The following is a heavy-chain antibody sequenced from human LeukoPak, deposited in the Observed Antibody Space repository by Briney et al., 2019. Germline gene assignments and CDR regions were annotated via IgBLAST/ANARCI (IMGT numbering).Heavy chain of an antibody. CDR2: IYYSGST. J-gene: IGHJ2*01. CDR1: GGSISSYY. CDR3: ARESPHIAAAGPRYWYFDL. D-gene: IGHD6-13*01. Sequence: SETLSLTCTVSGGSISSYYWSWIRQPPGKGLEWIGYIYYSGSTNYNPSLKSRVTISVDTSKNQFSLKLSSVTAADTAVYYCARESPHIAAAGPRYWYFDLWGRGTLVTVSS. V-gene: IGHV4-59*01.